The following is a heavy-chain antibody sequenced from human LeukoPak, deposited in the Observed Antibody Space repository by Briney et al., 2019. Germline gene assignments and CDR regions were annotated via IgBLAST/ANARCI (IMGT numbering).Heavy chain of an antibody. Sequence: GGSLRLSCAASGFTVSSNYMSWVRQAPGKGLEWVSVIYSGGSTYYADSVKGRFTISRDNSKNTLYLQMNSLRAEDTAVYYCARVPSTRGRRSGGSCYLIDYWGQGTLVTVSS. D-gene: IGHD2-15*01. J-gene: IGHJ4*02. CDR3: ARVPSTRGRRSGGSCYLIDY. CDR2: IYSGGST. V-gene: IGHV3-53*01. CDR1: GFTVSSNY.